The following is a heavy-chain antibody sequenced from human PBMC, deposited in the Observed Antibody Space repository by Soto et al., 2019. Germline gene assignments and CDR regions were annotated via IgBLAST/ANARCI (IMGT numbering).Heavy chain of an antibody. J-gene: IGHJ4*02. CDR3: SHRGDINGNWDQGYLDN. Sequence: QITLKESGPTRVKPTQTLTLTCSFSGFSLTSRPVGVAWIRQPPGKALEWLAVIYWDDDKRYSPSLKSRLTISKDTSKNQLVLTMAYMDPVDTATYFCSHRGDINGNWDQGYLDNWGQGILVTVSS. V-gene: IGHV2-5*02. CDR2: IYWDDDK. CDR1: GFSLTSRPVG. D-gene: IGHD2-8*01.